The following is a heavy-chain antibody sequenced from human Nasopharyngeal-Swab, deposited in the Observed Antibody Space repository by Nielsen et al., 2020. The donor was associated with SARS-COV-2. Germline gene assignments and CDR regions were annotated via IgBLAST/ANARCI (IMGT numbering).Heavy chain of an antibody. V-gene: IGHV3-23*01. Sequence: GESLKISCAASGFTFSNFAMSWVRQAPGKGLEWVSFISGGSDSTYYTDSVRGRFTISRDNSKNTLNLQMNNLRAEDTAIYYCAKDRDSGDDSEEYYHYYGMDVWGQGTTVTVSS. CDR3: AKDRDSGDDSEEYYHYYGMDV. CDR1: GFTFSNFA. D-gene: IGHD5-12*01. CDR2: ISGGSDST. J-gene: IGHJ6*02.